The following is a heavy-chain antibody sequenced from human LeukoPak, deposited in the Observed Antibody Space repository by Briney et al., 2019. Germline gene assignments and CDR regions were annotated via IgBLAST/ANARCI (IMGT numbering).Heavy chain of an antibody. CDR3: ARARYSSSWPLPLPVN. CDR1: GFTFSSYS. D-gene: IGHD6-13*01. J-gene: IGHJ1*01. Sequence: GGSLRLSCAAPGFTFSSYSMNWVRQAPGKGLEWVSSISSSSSYIYYADSVKGRLTISRDNAKNSLYLQMNSLRAEDTAVYYSARARYSSSWPLPLPVNWGQGTLVTVSS. V-gene: IGHV3-21*01. CDR2: ISSSSSYI.